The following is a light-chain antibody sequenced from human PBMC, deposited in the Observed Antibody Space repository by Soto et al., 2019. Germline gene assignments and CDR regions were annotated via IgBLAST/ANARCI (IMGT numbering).Light chain of an antibody. CDR3: QQYGDPPPYS. CDR2: GAS. Sequence: EIVLTQSPGTLSLSPGERATLSCRASQSVSRSSLAWYQQSPGQAPRLLIFGASSRAAGIPDRFSGSGSATDFTLTISRLEPEDSAVYYCQQYGDPPPYSFGQGTKLEI. CDR1: QSVSRSS. J-gene: IGKJ2*03. V-gene: IGKV3-20*01.